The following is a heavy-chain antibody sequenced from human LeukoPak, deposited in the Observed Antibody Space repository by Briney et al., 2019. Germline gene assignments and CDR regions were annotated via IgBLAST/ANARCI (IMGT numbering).Heavy chain of an antibody. CDR2: ISSSGSTI. Sequence: GGSLRLSCAASGFTFNGYWMNWVRQAPGKGLEWVSYISSSGSTIYYADSVKGRFTISRDNAKNSLYLQMNSLRAEDTAVYYCASSSSSWIYYFDYWGQGTLVTVSS. CDR3: ASSSSSWIYYFDY. CDR1: GFTFNGYW. V-gene: IGHV3-48*04. D-gene: IGHD6-13*01. J-gene: IGHJ4*02.